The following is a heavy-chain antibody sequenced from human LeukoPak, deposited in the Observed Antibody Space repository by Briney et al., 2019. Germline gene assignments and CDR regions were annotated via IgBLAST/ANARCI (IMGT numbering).Heavy chain of an antibody. D-gene: IGHD5-24*01. CDR1: GFTFSDYY. CDR3: AARSVASNPEAY. J-gene: IGHJ4*02. V-gene: IGHV3-11*01. CDR2: ISSSGSTI. Sequence: GGSLRLSCAASGFTFSDYYMSWIRQAPGKGLEWVSYISSSGSTIYYADSVKGRFTISRDDAKNSLYLQMNSLRAEDTAVYYCAARSVASNPEAYWGQGALVTVSS.